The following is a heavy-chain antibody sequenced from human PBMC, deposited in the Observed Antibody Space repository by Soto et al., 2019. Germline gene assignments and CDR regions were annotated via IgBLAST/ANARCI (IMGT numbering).Heavy chain of an antibody. J-gene: IGHJ5*02. CDR3: AKSVYNWNDGFLAS. CDR2: ISYDGINK. CDR1: GFTFSSYG. V-gene: IGHV3-30*18. D-gene: IGHD1-1*01. Sequence: QVQLVESGGGVVQPGRSLRLSCAASGFTFSSYGMHWVRQAPGKGLEWVAVISYDGINKYYADSVKGRFTISRDNSKNTLDLQRNSLRAEDTAVYYCAKSVYNWNDGFLASWGQGALVTVSS.